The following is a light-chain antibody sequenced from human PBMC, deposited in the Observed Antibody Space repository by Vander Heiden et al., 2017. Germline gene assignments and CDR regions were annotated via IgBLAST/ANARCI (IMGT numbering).Light chain of an antibody. CDR3: LQDYPFPWP. J-gene: IGKJ1*01. CDR2: GAS. Sequence: DIQMTQSPSSVSAYVGDRVTITCRASQNINNWLDWYQQKPGKAPKFLISGASSLQSGVPSRFSARGSGTYFTLTITSLQPEDFATYYCLQDYPFPWPLGQGTKVEVK. V-gene: IGKV1-12*01. CDR1: QNINNW.